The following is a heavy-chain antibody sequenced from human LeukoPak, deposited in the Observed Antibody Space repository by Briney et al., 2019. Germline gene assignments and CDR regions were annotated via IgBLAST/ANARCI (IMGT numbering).Heavy chain of an antibody. Sequence: PSETLSLTCSVSGGSLSSHYWSWIRQPPGKGLECIGYIYNIGSTNYSPSLKSRVTISVDTSKNQFSLKLSSVTAADTAVYYCARDVDATSGWFDPWGQGTLVTVSS. CDR2: IYNIGST. J-gene: IGHJ5*02. CDR1: GGSLSSHY. V-gene: IGHV4-59*11. D-gene: IGHD2-15*01. CDR3: ARDVDATSGWFDP.